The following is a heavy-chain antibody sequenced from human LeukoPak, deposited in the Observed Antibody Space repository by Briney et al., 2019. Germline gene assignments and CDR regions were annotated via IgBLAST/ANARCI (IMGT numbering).Heavy chain of an antibody. CDR3: ARVVGSTSPMDY. D-gene: IGHD2-2*01. V-gene: IGHV3-21*01. J-gene: IGHJ4*02. Sequence: GGSLRLSCAASGFTFSSYSMNWVRQAPGKGLEWVSSISSSSSYIYYADSVKGRFTISRDNAKNSLYLQMNSLRAEDTAVYYCARVVGSTSPMDYWGQGTLFTVSS. CDR2: ISSSSSYI. CDR1: GFTFSSYS.